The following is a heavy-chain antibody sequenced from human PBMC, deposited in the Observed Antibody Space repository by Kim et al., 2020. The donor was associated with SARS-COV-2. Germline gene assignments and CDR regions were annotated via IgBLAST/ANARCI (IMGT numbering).Heavy chain of an antibody. D-gene: IGHD2-2*01. CDR2: ITGSGGTT. CDR3: AKRGGSSSGPHGFDY. Sequence: GGSLRLSCAASEFTLSSYGMSWVRQAPGKGLEWVSTITGSGGTTYYGDSVKGRFTISRDSSKNTMYLQMNSLRAEDTAIYYCAKRGGSSSGPHGFDYWGQGTLVTVSS. V-gene: IGHV3-23*01. J-gene: IGHJ4*02. CDR1: EFTLSSYG.